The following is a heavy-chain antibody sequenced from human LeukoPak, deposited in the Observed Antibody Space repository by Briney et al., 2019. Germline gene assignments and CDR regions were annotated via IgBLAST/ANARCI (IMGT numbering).Heavy chain of an antibody. J-gene: IGHJ6*03. CDR3: ARSSQQLVRPDYYYYMDV. D-gene: IGHD6-13*01. V-gene: IGHV1-69*05. CDR1: GGTFSSYA. Sequence: SVKVSCKASGGTFSSYAISWVRQAPGQGLEWMGGIIPIFGTANYAQKFQGRVTITTDESTSTAYMELSSLRSEDTAVYYCARSSQQLVRPDYYYYMDVWGKGTTVTVSS. CDR2: IIPIFGTA.